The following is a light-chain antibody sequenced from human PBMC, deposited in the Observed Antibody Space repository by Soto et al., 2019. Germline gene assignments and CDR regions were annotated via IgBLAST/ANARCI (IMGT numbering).Light chain of an antibody. J-gene: IGLJ3*02. CDR1: SSNIGSNY. CDR3: AAWDDSLSGPHVL. V-gene: IGLV1-47*01. Sequence: QSVLTQPPSASGTPGQRVTISCSGSSSNIGSNYVYWYQQLPGTAPKLLLYRNNQRPSGVPDRFSGSKSGTSASLAISVLRSEDEADYYCAAWDDSLSGPHVLFGGGTKLTVL. CDR2: RNN.